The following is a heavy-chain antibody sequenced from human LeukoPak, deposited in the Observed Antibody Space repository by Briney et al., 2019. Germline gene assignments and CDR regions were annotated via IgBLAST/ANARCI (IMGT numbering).Heavy chain of an antibody. D-gene: IGHD3-22*01. J-gene: IGHJ4*02. V-gene: IGHV4-34*01. Sequence: ETSETLSLTCAVYGGSFSGYYWSWIRQPPGKGQEWIGEINHSGSTNYNPSLKSRVTISVDTSKNQFSLKLSSVTAADTAVYYCASSGSRWLIDKTYSPYWGQGTLVTVSS. CDR3: ASSGSRWLIDKTYSPY. CDR1: GGSFSGYY. CDR2: INHSGST.